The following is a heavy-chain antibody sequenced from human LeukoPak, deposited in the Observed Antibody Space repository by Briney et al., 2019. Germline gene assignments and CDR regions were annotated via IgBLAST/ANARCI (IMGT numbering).Heavy chain of an antibody. CDR1: GCTLTELS. V-gene: IGHV1-24*01. Sequence: ASVKVSCKVSGCTLTELSMHWVRQAPGKGLEWMGGFDPEDGETIYAQKFQGRVTMTEDTSTDTAYMELSSLRSEDTAVYYCAKVPYGYSGSYFFNWGQGTLVTVSS. J-gene: IGHJ4*02. CDR2: FDPEDGET. D-gene: IGHD1-26*01. CDR3: AKVPYGYSGSYFFN.